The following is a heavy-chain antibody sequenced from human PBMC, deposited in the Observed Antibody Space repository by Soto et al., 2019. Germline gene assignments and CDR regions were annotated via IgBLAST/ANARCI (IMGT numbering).Heavy chain of an antibody. J-gene: IGHJ5*02. CDR2: IYSGSYT. V-gene: IGHV3-66*01. CDR1: GLTVSSNY. Sequence: GGSLRLSCAASGLTVSSNYMTWVRQAPGKGLQWVSVIYSGSYTYYADSVKGRFTISRDNAKNSLYLQMNSLRAEDTAVYYCYYGDYVSRNLDWFDPWGQGTMVTSPQ. D-gene: IGHD4-17*01. CDR3: YYGDYVSRNLDWFDP.